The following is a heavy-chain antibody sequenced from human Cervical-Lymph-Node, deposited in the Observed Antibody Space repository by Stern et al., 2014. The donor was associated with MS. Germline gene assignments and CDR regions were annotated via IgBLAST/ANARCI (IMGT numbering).Heavy chain of an antibody. J-gene: IGHJ6*02. CDR2: INHSGST. Sequence: QVQLVQWGAGLLKPSETLSLTCAVYGGSFSGYYWSWIRQPPGKGLEWIGEINHSGSTNYNPSLKSRVTISVDTSKNQFSLKLGSVTAADTAVYYCARGGDFHNYGMDVWGQGTTVTVSS. CDR3: ARGGDFHNYGMDV. CDR1: GGSFSGYY. D-gene: IGHD7-27*01. V-gene: IGHV4-34*01.